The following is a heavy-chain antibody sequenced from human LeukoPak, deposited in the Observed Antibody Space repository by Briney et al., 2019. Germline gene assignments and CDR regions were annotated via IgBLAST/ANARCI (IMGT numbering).Heavy chain of an antibody. V-gene: IGHV1-69*02. CDR1: GGTFSSYT. CDR3: ARCPVTTNYYYYYMDV. CDR2: IIPILGMA. J-gene: IGHJ6*03. D-gene: IGHD1-14*01. Sequence: ASVKVSCKASGGTFSSYTISWVRQAPGQGLEWMGRIIPILGMANYAQKFQGRVTITADKSTSTAYMELSSLRSEDTAVYYCARCPVTTNYYYYYMDVWGKGTTVTVSS.